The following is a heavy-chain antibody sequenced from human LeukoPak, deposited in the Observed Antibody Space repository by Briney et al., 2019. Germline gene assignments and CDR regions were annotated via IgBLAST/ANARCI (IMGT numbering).Heavy chain of an antibody. CDR2: IYYSGST. CDR1: GGSISSSSYY. J-gene: IGHJ5*02. D-gene: IGHD6-6*01. CDR3: ARQSEQLGEWFDP. Sequence: SETLSLTCTVSGGSISSSSYYWGWIRQPPGKGLEWIGSIYYSGSTYYNPSLKSRVTISVDTSKNQFSLKLSSVTAADTAVYYCARQSEQLGEWFDPWGQGTLVTVSS. V-gene: IGHV4-39*01.